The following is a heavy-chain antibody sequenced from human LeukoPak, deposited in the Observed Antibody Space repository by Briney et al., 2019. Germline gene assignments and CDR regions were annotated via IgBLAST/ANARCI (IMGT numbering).Heavy chain of an antibody. CDR2: IYTSGST. D-gene: IGHD3-9*01. V-gene: IGHV4-61*02. CDR3: ARHGYYNPRCYFDY. Sequence: SQTLSLTCTVSGGSISSGSYYWSWIRQPAGKGLEWIGRIYTSGSTNYTPSLKSRVTISVDTSKNQFSLKLSSVTAADTAVYYCARHGYYNPRCYFDYWGQGTLVTVSS. J-gene: IGHJ4*02. CDR1: GGSISSGSYY.